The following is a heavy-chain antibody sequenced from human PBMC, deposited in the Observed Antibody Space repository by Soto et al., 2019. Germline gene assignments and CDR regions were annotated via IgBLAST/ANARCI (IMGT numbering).Heavy chain of an antibody. Sequence: GQCLNSSWKGAVYSFTSYWVRWVRQMPGKGLELMGRIDPSYSYTNYSPSFQGHVTISADKSISASYLQWSSLKASDTAMYYCARLLTSYDILTGYYRSDYYYGMDVWGQGTTVTVSS. V-gene: IGHV5-10-1*01. CDR3: ARLLTSYDILTGYYRSDYYYGMDV. CDR1: VYSFTSYW. CDR2: IDPSYSYT. D-gene: IGHD3-9*01. J-gene: IGHJ6*02.